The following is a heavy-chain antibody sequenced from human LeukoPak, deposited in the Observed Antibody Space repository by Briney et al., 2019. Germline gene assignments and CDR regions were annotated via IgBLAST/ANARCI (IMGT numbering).Heavy chain of an antibody. CDR2: ISSSSSYI. Sequence: GGSLRLSCAASGFTVSSNYMSWVRQAPGKGLEWVSSISSSSSYIYYADSVKGRFTISRDNAKNSLYLQMNSLRAEDTAVYYCARDPYDFWSGSSDYWGQGTLVTVSS. V-gene: IGHV3-21*01. CDR3: ARDPYDFWSGSSDY. D-gene: IGHD3-3*01. CDR1: GFTVSSNY. J-gene: IGHJ4*02.